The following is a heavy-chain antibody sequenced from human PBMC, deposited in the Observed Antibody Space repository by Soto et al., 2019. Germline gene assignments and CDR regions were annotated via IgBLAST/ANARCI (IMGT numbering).Heavy chain of an antibody. CDR2: IIPIFGTA. J-gene: IGHJ4*02. Sequence: SVKVSCKASGGTFSSYAISWVRQAPGQGLEWMGGIIPIFGTANYAQKFQGRVTITADESTSTAYMELSSLRSEDTAVYYCARDGMIRYFDWLPGSSYFDYWGQGTLVTVSS. CDR3: ARDGMIRYFDWLPGSSYFDY. CDR1: GGTFSSYA. D-gene: IGHD3-9*01. V-gene: IGHV1-69*13.